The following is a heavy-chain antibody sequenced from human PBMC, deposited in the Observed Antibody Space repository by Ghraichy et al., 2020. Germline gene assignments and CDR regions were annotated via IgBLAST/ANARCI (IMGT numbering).Heavy chain of an antibody. V-gene: IGHV3-30*18. CDR2: ISYDGNNK. CDR3: AKESTRWLQTWVDVFDI. CDR1: GFSFSSYG. J-gene: IGHJ3*02. Sequence: GGSLRLSCAASGFSFSSYGMHWVRQAPGKGLEWVAVISYDGNNKFYADSVKGRFTISRDNSKNTLYLQMNNLRPEDTAVYYCAKESTRWLQTWVDVFDIWGPVTMVTFSS. D-gene: IGHD5-24*01.